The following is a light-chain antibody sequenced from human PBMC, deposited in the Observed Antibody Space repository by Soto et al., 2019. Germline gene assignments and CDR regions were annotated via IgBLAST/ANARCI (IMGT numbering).Light chain of an antibody. Sequence: QSALTQPASVSGSPGQSITISCTGTSSDVGSYNLVSWYRQHPGRAPKLMIYEGSKRPSGVSNRFSGSKSGNTASLTISGLQAEDEADYYCCSYAGSSTLIFGGGT. J-gene: IGLJ2*01. CDR1: SSDVGSYNL. CDR3: CSYAGSSTLI. V-gene: IGLV2-23*01. CDR2: EGS.